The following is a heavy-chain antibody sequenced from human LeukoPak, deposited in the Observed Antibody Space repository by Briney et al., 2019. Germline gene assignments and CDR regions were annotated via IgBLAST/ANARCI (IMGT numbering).Heavy chain of an antibody. V-gene: IGHV4-59*01. J-gene: IGHJ4*02. D-gene: IGHD4-23*01. CDR3: ARIPDYGGNSEGAVY. Sequence: PSETLSLTCTVSGGSISSYYWSWIRQPPGKGLEWIGYIYYSGSTNYNPSLKSRVTISVDTSKNQFSLKLSSVTAADTAVYYCARIPDYGGNSEGAVYRGQGTLVTVSS. CDR1: GGSISSYY. CDR2: IYYSGST.